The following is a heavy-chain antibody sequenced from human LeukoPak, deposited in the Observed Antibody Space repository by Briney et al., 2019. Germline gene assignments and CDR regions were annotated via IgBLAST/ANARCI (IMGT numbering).Heavy chain of an antibody. J-gene: IGHJ4*02. D-gene: IGHD3-16*01. CDR3: ARLTSDVWGVIGY. CDR2: IYYSGST. CDR1: GGSISSSSYY. V-gene: IGHV4-39*01. Sequence: KASETLSLTCTVSGGSISSSSYYWGWIRQPPGKGLEWIGSIYYSGSTYYNPSLKSRVTISVDTSKNQFSLKLSSVTAADTAVYYCARLTSDVWGVIGYWGQGTLVTVSS.